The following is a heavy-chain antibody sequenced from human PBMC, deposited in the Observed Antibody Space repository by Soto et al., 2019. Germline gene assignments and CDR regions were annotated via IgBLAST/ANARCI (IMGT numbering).Heavy chain of an antibody. J-gene: IGHJ3*02. D-gene: IGHD3-9*01. V-gene: IGHV1-69*13. CDR3: ARFDPYYDILTGYPSLGAFDI. Sequence: GASVKVSCKASGGTFSSYAISWVRQAPGQGLEWMGGIIPIFGTANYAQKFQGRVTITADESTSTAYMELSSLRSEDTAVYYCARFDPYYDILTGYPSLGAFDIWGQGTMVTVS. CDR2: IIPIFGTA. CDR1: GGTFSSYA.